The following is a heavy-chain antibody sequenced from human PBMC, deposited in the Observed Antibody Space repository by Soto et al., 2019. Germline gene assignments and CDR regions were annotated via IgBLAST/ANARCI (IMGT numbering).Heavy chain of an antibody. J-gene: IGHJ4*02. D-gene: IGHD6-19*01. Sequence: SETLSLTCTVSGGSISSSSYYWGWIRQPPGKGLEWIGSIYYSGSTYYNPSLKSRVTISVDTSKNQFSLKLSSVTAADTAVYYCARHKQWLVPDLYYFDYWGQGTLVTVSS. V-gene: IGHV4-39*01. CDR1: GGSISSSSYY. CDR2: IYYSGST. CDR3: ARHKQWLVPDLYYFDY.